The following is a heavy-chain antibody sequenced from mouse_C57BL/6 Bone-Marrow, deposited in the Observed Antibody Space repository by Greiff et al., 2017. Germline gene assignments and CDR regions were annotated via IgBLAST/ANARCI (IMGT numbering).Heavy chain of an antibody. CDR2: IHPNSGST. D-gene: IGHD1-1*01. Sequence: QVQLKQPGAELVKPGASVKLSCKASGYTFTSYWMHWVKQRPGQGLEWIGMIHPNSGSTNYNEKFKSKATLTVDNSSSTAYMQLSSLTSEDSAVYYCARSSYYGSSYGAGFAYWGQGTLVTVSA. J-gene: IGHJ3*01. CDR3: ARSSYYGSSYGAGFAY. V-gene: IGHV1-64*01. CDR1: GYTFTSYW.